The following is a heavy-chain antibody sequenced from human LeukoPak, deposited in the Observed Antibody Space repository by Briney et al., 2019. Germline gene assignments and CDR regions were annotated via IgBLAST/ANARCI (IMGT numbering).Heavy chain of an antibody. J-gene: IGHJ4*02. V-gene: IGHV4-61*01. CDR1: GGSVSSGSYY. CDR2: IYYSGST. CDR3: ARGGVAADY. Sequence: SETLSLTCTVSGGSVSSGSYYWSWIRQPPGKGLEWIGYIYYSGSTNYNPSLKSRVTISVDTSKNQFSLKLSSVTAADTAVYYCARGGVAADYWGQGTLVTVSS. D-gene: IGHD3-10*01.